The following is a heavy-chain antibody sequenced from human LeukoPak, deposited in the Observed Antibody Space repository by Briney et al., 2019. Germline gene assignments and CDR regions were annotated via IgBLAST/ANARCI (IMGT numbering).Heavy chain of an antibody. CDR3: ARVYYSRFDP. CDR1: GGSISSYY. CDR2: TYTTGTT. V-gene: IGHV4-4*07. J-gene: IGHJ5*02. Sequence: SETLSLTCSVSGGSISSYYWTWIRQPAGKGLEWIGHTYTTGTTNYNPSVKSRVTMSTDTSKNQFSLRLTSVTAADTAVYYCARVYYSRFDPWGQGTLVTVSS. D-gene: IGHD3-10*01.